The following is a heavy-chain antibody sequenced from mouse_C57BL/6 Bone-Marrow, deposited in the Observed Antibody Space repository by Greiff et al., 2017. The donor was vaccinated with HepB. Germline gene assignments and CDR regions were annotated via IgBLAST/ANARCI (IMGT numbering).Heavy chain of an antibody. V-gene: IGHV7-3*01. CDR3: ARYSNYGYFDV. Sequence: EVQWVESGGGLVQPGGSLSLSCAASGFTFTDYYMSWVRQPPGKALEWLGFIRNKANGYTTEYSASVKGRFTISRDNSQSILYLQMNALRAEDSATYYCARYSNYGYFDVWGTGTTVTVSS. J-gene: IGHJ1*03. CDR1: GFTFTDYY. CDR2: IRNKANGYTT.